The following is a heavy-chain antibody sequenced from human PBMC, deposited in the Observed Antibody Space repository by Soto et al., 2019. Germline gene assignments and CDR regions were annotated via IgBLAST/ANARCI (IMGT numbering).Heavy chain of an antibody. CDR1: GFSLSTSGVG. Sequence: SGPTLVNPTQTLTLTCTFSGFSLSTSGVGVGWIRQPPGKALEWLALIYWDDDKRYSPSLKSRLTITKDTSKNQVVLTMTNMDPVDTATYYCAHTEYSGYVGTMFPFFDYWGQGTLVTVSS. V-gene: IGHV2-5*02. J-gene: IGHJ4*02. CDR3: AHTEYSGYVGTMFPFFDY. CDR2: IYWDDDK. D-gene: IGHD5-12*01.